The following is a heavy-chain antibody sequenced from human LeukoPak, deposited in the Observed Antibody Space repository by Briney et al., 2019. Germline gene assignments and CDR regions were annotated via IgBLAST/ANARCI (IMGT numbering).Heavy chain of an antibody. J-gene: IGHJ4*02. V-gene: IGHV4-39*01. CDR2: IYYSGST. CDR1: GGSISSSSYY. CDR3: ARHDYYSSMVY. Sequence: KASETLSLTCTVSGGSISSSSYYWGWIRQPPGKGLEWIGSIYYSGSTYYNPSLKSRVTISVDTSKNQFSLKLSSVTAADTAVYYCARHDYYSSMVYWGQGTLVTVSS. D-gene: IGHD6-13*01.